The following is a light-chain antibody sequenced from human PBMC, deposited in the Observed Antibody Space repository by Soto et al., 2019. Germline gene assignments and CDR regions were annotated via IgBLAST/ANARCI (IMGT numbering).Light chain of an antibody. CDR2: EVS. CDR1: SSGVGSYNL. J-gene: IGLJ1*01. V-gene: IGLV2-23*02. Sequence: QSALNQPASVSGSHGQSITISCTGTSSGVGSYNLVSWYQQHPGKAPKLMIYEVSKRPSGVSNRFSGSKSGNTASLTISWLQAEDDADYYCCSYAGSRYVFGTGTKLTVL. CDR3: CSYAGSRYV.